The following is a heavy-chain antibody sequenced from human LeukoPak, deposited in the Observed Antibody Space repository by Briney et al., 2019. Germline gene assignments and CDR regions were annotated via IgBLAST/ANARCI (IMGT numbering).Heavy chain of an antibody. CDR2: IYYSGST. CDR3: ARHPHLYYYDSRGYYTLDAFDI. V-gene: IGHV4-59*01. Sequence: SETLSLTCTVSGGSISSYYWSWIRQPPGKGLEWIGYIYYSGSTNYNPSLKSRVTISVDTSKNQFSLKLSSVTAADTAVYYCARHPHLYYYDSRGYYTLDAFDIWGQGTMVTVSS. CDR1: GGSISSYY. J-gene: IGHJ3*02. D-gene: IGHD3-22*01.